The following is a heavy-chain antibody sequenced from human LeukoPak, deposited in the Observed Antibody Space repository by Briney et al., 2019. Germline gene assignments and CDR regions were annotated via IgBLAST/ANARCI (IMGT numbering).Heavy chain of an antibody. Sequence: PGGSLRLSCAAPGFTFSSYWMSWVRQAPGKGLEWVANIKQDGSEKYYVDSVKGRFTISRDNAKNSLYLQMNSLRAEDTAVYYCARDYQVLSWLRLNYFDYWGQGTLVTVSS. CDR2: IKQDGSEK. V-gene: IGHV3-7*01. CDR3: ARDYQVLSWLRLNYFDY. D-gene: IGHD5-12*01. J-gene: IGHJ4*02. CDR1: GFTFSSYW.